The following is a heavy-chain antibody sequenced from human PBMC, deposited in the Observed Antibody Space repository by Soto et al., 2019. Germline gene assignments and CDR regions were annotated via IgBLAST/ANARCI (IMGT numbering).Heavy chain of an antibody. J-gene: IGHJ4*02. V-gene: IGHV1-18*01. CDR1: GYTFTTYG. CDR2: ISAYNGNT. Sequence: QVQLVQSGAEVKKPGASVKVSCKASGYTFTTYGINWVRQAPGQGLEWMGWISAYNGNTNYAEKLQGRVTMTTDTSTSTAYMELRSLRSDDTAVYYCAKVECGSSGCLYYFDYWGQGTLVTVSS. CDR3: AKVECGSSGCLYYFDY. D-gene: IGHD6-6*01.